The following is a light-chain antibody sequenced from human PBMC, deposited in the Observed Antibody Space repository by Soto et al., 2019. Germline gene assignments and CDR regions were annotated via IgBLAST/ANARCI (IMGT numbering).Light chain of an antibody. Sequence: EIVFTQSPATLSLSPGERATLSCRASQSVSSYLAWYQQKPGQAPRLLIYDASNRATGIPARFSGSGSGTDFTLTISSXEPEDFAVYYCQQRSNWPPAFGQGTRLEIK. V-gene: IGKV3-11*01. CDR2: DAS. CDR1: QSVSSY. CDR3: QQRSNWPPA. J-gene: IGKJ5*01.